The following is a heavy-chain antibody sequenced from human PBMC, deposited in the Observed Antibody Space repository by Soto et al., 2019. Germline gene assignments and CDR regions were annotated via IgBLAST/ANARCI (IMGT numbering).Heavy chain of an antibody. Sequence: SETLSLTCTVSGGSLNSGNYYWSWIRQPPGKGLEWIGFISYSGSTYYNPSLKSRVTISVDTSKNQFSLKLSSVTAADTAVYYCARDYSNYFLVERGNYYGMDVWGQGTTVTVSS. CDR3: ARDYSNYFLVERGNYYGMDV. J-gene: IGHJ6*02. CDR1: GGSLNSGNYY. CDR2: ISYSGST. D-gene: IGHD4-4*01. V-gene: IGHV4-30-4*01.